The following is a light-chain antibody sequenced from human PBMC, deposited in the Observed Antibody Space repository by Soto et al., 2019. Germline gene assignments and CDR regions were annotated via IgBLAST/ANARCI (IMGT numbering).Light chain of an antibody. CDR1: QSISSW. J-gene: IGKJ1*01. Sequence: DIQMTQSPSTLSASVGDRVTITCRARQSISSWLAWYQQKPGKAPKLLIYDASSLESGVPSRFSGSGSGTEFPLTSSSLQPDVFASYYCQQYNSYWTFGQGTKVEIK. CDR2: DAS. CDR3: QQYNSYWT. V-gene: IGKV1-5*01.